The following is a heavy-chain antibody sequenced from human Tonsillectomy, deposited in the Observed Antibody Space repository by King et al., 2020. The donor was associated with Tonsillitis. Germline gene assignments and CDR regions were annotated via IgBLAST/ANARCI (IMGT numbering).Heavy chain of an antibody. J-gene: IGHJ4*02. CDR1: GFTFSSYS. V-gene: IGHV3-21*01. CDR2: ISSSSSYI. Sequence: VQLVESGGGLVKPGGSLRLSCAASGFTFSSYSMNWVRQAPGKGLEWVSSISSSSSYIYYSDSVKGRFTISRDNAKNSLYLQMNSLRAEGTAVYYCAREGYCSSTSCRNTFDYWGQGTLVTVSS. D-gene: IGHD2-2*01. CDR3: AREGYCSSTSCRNTFDY.